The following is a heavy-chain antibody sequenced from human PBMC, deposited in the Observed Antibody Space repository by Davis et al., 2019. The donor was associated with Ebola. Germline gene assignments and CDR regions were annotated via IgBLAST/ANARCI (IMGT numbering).Heavy chain of an antibody. Sequence: AASVKVSCKASGYTFTSYYMHWVRQAPGQGLEWMGIINPSGGSTSYAQKFQGRDTMTRDTSTSTVYMELSSLRSEDTAVYYCARDQFHGNYYYYYGMDVWGQGTTVTVSS. CDR1: GYTFTSYY. D-gene: IGHD1-1*01. CDR3: ARDQFHGNYYYYYGMDV. V-gene: IGHV1-46*01. CDR2: INPSGGST. J-gene: IGHJ6*02.